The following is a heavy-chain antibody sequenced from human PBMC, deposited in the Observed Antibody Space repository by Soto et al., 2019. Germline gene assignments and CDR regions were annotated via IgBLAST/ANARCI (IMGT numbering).Heavy chain of an antibody. CDR1: GGTFSIYA. J-gene: IGHJ6*02. CDR3: ARHLDTPYYGMDV. D-gene: IGHD1-1*01. Sequence: QVQLVQSGAEVKKPESSVKVSCKASGGTFSIYAISWVRQAPGQGLEWMGGIIPIFGTADYAQKFQGRVTITADASTSTASMELSSLRSEDTAVYYCARHLDTPYYGMDVWGQGTTVTVSS. V-gene: IGHV1-69*12. CDR2: IIPIFGTA.